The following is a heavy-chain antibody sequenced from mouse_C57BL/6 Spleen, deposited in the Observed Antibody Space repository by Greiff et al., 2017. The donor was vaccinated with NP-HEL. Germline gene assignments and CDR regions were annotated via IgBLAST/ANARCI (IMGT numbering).Heavy chain of an antibody. CDR2: ISSGGDYI. D-gene: IGHD1-1*01. J-gene: IGHJ4*01. CDR3: TRDVVASYDYAMDY. CDR1: GFTFSSYA. V-gene: IGHV5-9-1*02. Sequence: EVQVVESGEGLVKPGGSLKLSCAASGFTFSSYAMSWVRQTPEKRLEWVAYISSGGDYIYYADTVKGRFTISRDNARNTLYLQMSSLESEDTAMYYWTRDVVASYDYAMDYWGQGTSVTVCS.